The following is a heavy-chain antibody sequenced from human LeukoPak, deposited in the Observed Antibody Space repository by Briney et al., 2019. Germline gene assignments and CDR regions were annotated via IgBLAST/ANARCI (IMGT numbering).Heavy chain of an antibody. Sequence: ASVKVSCKASGYTFTGYYMHWVRQAPGEGLEWMGWINPNSGGTKYAQKFQGRVTMTRDTSINTAYMEVRRLTSDDTVVYYCARERGTLAVAGDAVDIWGQGTMVTISS. V-gene: IGHV1-2*02. CDR2: INPNSGGT. CDR1: GYTFTGYY. CDR3: ARERGTLAVAGDAVDI. D-gene: IGHD6-19*01. J-gene: IGHJ3*02.